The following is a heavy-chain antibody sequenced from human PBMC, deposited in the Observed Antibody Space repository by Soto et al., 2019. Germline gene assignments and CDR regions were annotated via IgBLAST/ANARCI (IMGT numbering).Heavy chain of an antibody. CDR3: ARRVEVSDAFDI. CDR1: GGSISSGGYY. V-gene: IGHV4-31*03. Sequence: PSETLSLTCTVSGGSISSGGYYWSWIRQHPGKGLEWIGYIYYSGSTYYNPSLKSRVTISVDTSKNQFSLKLGSVTAADTAAYYCARRVEVSDAFDIWGQGTIVTVSS. J-gene: IGHJ3*02. D-gene: IGHD1-20*01. CDR2: IYYSGST.